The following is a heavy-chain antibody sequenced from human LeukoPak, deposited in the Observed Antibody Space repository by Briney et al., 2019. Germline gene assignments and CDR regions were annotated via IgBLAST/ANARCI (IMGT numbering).Heavy chain of an antibody. CDR2: INPNSGGT. J-gene: IGHJ5*02. D-gene: IGHD3-10*01. Sequence: ASVKVSCKASGYTFTGYYIHWVRQAPGQGLEWMAWINPNSGGTNYAQKFQGRVTMTRDTSISTAYTELSRLTSDDTAVYFCARGRFGEWDNWFDPWGQGTLVTVSS. CDR1: GYTFTGYY. CDR3: ARGRFGEWDNWFDP. V-gene: IGHV1-2*02.